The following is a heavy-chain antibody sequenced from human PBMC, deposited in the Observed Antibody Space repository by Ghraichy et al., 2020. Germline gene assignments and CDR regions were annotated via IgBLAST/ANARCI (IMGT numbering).Heavy chain of an antibody. CDR1: GGSISNYY. CDR2: VYYSGST. D-gene: IGHD5-18*01. J-gene: IGHJ4*02. V-gene: IGHV4-59*01. Sequence: SETLSLTCTVSGGSISNYYWSWIRQPPGKGLEWIGYVYYSGSTNYNPSLKSRVTISVDTSKNQFSLKLSSLTAADTAVYYCARQIGAGYSFGFFDSWGQGTLGTVSS. CDR3: ARQIGAGYSFGFFDS.